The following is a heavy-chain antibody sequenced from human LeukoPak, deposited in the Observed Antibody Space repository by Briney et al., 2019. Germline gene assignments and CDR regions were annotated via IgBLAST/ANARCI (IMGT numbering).Heavy chain of an antibody. CDR1: GFTFSSYS. CDR3: AKGGGYEAQYYYYYLDV. D-gene: IGHD5-12*01. CDR2: ISGSGGST. V-gene: IGHV3-23*01. Sequence: GGSLRLSCAASGFTFSSYSMNWVRQAPGKGLEWVSAISGSGGSTYYADSVKGRFTISRDNSKNTLYLQMKSLRAEDTAVYYCAKGGGYEAQYYYYYLDVWGKGTTVTISS. J-gene: IGHJ6*03.